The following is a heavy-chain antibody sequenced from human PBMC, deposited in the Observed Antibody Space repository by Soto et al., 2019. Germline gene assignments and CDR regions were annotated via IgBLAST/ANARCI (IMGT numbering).Heavy chain of an antibody. Sequence: ASVKVSCKASGYTFSGFYMHWVRQAPGQGLEWMGWINPNSGGTKSAEKFQGRVTMTRDTSISTAYMELSRLTSDDAAVYYCASAAVTGTAGLDFWGQGTQVTVSS. CDR3: ASAAVTGTAGLDF. D-gene: IGHD6-19*01. CDR2: INPNSGGT. CDR1: GYTFSGFY. J-gene: IGHJ4*02. V-gene: IGHV1-2*02.